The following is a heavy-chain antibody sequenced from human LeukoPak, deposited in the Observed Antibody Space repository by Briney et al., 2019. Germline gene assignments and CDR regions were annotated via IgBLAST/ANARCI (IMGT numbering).Heavy chain of an antibody. CDR1: GVSISDYY. CDR3: ASRGQRRIDY. D-gene: IGHD1-1*01. Sequence: SETLSLTCAVYGVSISDYYWSWICQPPGKGLEWVGEINHSGTTNYNPSLKSRVTISVDTSKNQFSLKLSSVTAADTAVYYCASRGQRRIDYWGQGTLVTVSS. J-gene: IGHJ4*02. CDR2: INHSGTT. V-gene: IGHV4-34*01.